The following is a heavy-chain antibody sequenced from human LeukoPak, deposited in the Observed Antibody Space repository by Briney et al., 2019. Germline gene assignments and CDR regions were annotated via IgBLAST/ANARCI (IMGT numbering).Heavy chain of an antibody. Sequence: GGSLRLSCAASGFTFSSDWMCSVREAPGEGLEWVANIMQDGGEKYYVDSVKRRFTISRDNAKNSLYLQMNSLRAEDTAVYYCARVTRSSIAAAGTFPDYWGQGTLVTVSS. D-gene: IGHD6-13*01. CDR2: IMQDGGEK. V-gene: IGHV3-7*01. CDR1: GFTFSSDW. CDR3: ARVTRSSIAAAGTFPDY. J-gene: IGHJ4*02.